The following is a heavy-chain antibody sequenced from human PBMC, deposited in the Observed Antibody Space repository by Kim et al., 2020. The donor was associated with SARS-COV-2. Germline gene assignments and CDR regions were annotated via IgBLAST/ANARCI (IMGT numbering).Heavy chain of an antibody. CDR2: FDPEDGET. J-gene: IGHJ5*02. CDR3: TTEKTWGAKLHKCFDP. Sequence: ASVKVSCKTSGYTLTELAIHWVRQAPGRGLEWMGGFDPEDGETVYSQKFQGRVTMTEDTSTDTAYMEMSSLGSDDTAIYYCTTEKTWGAKLHKCFDPWGQGTLVTVSS. V-gene: IGHV1-24*01. D-gene: IGHD1-26*01. CDR1: GYTLTELA.